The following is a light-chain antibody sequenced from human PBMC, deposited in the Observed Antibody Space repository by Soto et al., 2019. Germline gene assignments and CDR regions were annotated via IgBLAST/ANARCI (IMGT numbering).Light chain of an antibody. CDR2: GNS. Sequence: QSVLTQPPSVSGAPGPRVTLSCTGSSSNIGAGYDVHWYQQLPGTAPKLLIYGNSNRPSGVPDRFSGSKSGTSASLAITGLQAEDEADYYCQSYDSSLSGSVFGGGTKLTVL. CDR3: QSYDSSLSGSV. V-gene: IGLV1-40*01. J-gene: IGLJ3*02. CDR1: SSNIGAGYD.